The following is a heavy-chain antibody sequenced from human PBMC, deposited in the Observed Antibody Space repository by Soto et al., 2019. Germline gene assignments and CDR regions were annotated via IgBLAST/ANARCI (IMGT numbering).Heavy chain of an antibody. CDR2: ISYDGSNK. CDR1: GFTFSGYA. D-gene: IGHD3-10*01. CDR3: ARSTMASAFDI. Sequence: TGGSLRLSCAASGFTFSGYAMHWVRQAPGKGLEWVAVISYDGSNKYYADSVKGRFTISRDNSKNTLYLQMNSLRAEDTAVYYCARSTMASAFDIWGQGTMVTVSS. J-gene: IGHJ3*02. V-gene: IGHV3-30-3*01.